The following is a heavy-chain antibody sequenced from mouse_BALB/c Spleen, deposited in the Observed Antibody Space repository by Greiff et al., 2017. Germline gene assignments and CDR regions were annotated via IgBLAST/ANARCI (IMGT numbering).Heavy chain of an antibody. CDR3: TRYGSSYYFDV. V-gene: IGHV5-6-4*01. Sequence: EVMLVESGGGLVKPGGSLKLSCAASGFTFSSYTMSWVRQTPEKRLEWVATISSGGSYTYYPDSVKGRFTISRDNAKNTLYLQMSSLKSEDTAMYYCTRYGSSYYFDVWGAGTTVTVSS. CDR2: ISSGGSYT. D-gene: IGHD1-1*01. CDR1: GFTFSSYT. J-gene: IGHJ1*01.